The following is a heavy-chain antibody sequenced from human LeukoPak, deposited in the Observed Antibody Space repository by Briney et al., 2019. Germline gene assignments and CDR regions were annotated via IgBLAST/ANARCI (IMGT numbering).Heavy chain of an antibody. CDR3: AKDRWGMTTVVNPLFDY. CDR1: GFMFSSYA. Sequence: PGGSLRLSCAASGFMFSSYAMSWVRQAPGKGLEWVSTISGGGYTTYYADSVKGRFTISRDTSNNTVYLQINSLRVDETAVYFSAKDRWGMTTVVNPLFDYWGQGTLVTVS. D-gene: IGHD4-23*01. J-gene: IGHJ4*02. CDR2: ISGGGYTT. V-gene: IGHV3-23*01.